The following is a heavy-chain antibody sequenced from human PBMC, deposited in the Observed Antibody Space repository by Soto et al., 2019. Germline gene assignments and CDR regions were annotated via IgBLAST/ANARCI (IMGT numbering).Heavy chain of an antibody. D-gene: IGHD6-25*01. Sequence: AETLSLPCAVYGGSFSGYYWSWMRQPPGKGLEWIGEINHSGITNYNPSLKSRVTISVDTSKNQFSLKLSSVTAADTAVYYCARDRLVAYYFDYWGQGTLVTVST. V-gene: IGHV4-34*01. CDR1: GGSFSGYY. CDR3: ARDRLVAYYFDY. J-gene: IGHJ4*02. CDR2: INHSGIT.